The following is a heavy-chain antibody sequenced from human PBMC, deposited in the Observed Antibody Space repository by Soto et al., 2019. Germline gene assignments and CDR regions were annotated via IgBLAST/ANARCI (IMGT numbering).Heavy chain of an antibody. CDR2: IYYSGTT. J-gene: IGHJ4*02. V-gene: IGHV4-31*03. D-gene: IGHD3-9*01. CDR3: ASRYGNY. CDR1: GGSIGSGDNY. Sequence: VQLQESGPGLVKPSQTLSLTCTVSGGSIGSGDNYWTWIRQHPGKGLEWIGYIYYSGTTHYNPSLKSRVTISIDTSKNQFSLKVRSVTAADTAVYYCASRYGNYWGQGTLVTVSS.